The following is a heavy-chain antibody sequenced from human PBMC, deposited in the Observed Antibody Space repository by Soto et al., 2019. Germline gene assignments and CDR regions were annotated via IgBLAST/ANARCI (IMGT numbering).Heavy chain of an antibody. J-gene: IGHJ5*02. CDR2: INPSGGST. CDR3: ARDSPYYDILTGRWLPNWFDP. Sequence: ASVKVSCKASGYTFTSYYMHWVRQAPGQGLEWMGIINPSGGSTSYAQKFQGRVTMTRDTSTSTVYMELSSLRSEDTAVYYCARDSPYYDILTGRWLPNWFDPWGQGTLVTVSS. CDR1: GYTFTSYY. V-gene: IGHV1-46*03. D-gene: IGHD3-9*01.